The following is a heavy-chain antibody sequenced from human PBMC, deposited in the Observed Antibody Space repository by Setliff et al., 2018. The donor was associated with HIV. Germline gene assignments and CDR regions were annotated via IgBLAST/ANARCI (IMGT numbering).Heavy chain of an antibody. CDR3: ARYRAAAVTWYFDL. Sequence: GGSLRLSCAASGFIFSNYWMHWVRQAPGKGLVWVSRINSDGSSISYADSVKGRFTISRDNAKNSLYLQMNSLRAEDTAVYYCARYRAAAVTWYFDLWGRGTLVTVSS. CDR1: GFIFSNYW. J-gene: IGHJ2*01. D-gene: IGHD6-13*01. CDR2: INSDGSSI. V-gene: IGHV3-74*01.